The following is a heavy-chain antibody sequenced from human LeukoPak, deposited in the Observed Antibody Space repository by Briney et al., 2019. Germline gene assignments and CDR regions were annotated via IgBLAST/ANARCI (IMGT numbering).Heavy chain of an antibody. CDR1: GYTFTSYG. V-gene: IGHV1-18*01. CDR3: ARGDYYDSSGREGAFDY. D-gene: IGHD3-22*01. Sequence: ASVKVSCKASGYTFTSYGISWVRQAPGQGLEWMGWISAYNGNTNYAQKLQGRVTMTTDTSTSTAYMELRSLRSDDTAVYYCARGDYYDSSGREGAFDYWGQGTLVTVSS. J-gene: IGHJ4*02. CDR2: ISAYNGNT.